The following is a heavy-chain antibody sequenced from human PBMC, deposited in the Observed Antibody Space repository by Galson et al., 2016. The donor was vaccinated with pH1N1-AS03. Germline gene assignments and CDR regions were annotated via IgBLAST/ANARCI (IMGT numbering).Heavy chain of an antibody. V-gene: IGHV3-7*03. J-gene: IGHJ4*02. CDR1: GFTFSSYW. Sequence: CAVSGFTFSSYWMSWVRQAPGKGLEWVANIRQDGSQKYYVDSVKGRFTISRDNAKNSLYLQMSSLRAEDTAVYYCARDSGSYYWDYWGQGTLVTVSS. CDR2: IRQDGSQK. CDR3: ARDSGSYYWDY. D-gene: IGHD1-26*01.